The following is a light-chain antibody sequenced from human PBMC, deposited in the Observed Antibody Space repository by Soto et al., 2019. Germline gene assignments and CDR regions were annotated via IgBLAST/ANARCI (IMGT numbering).Light chain of an antibody. J-gene: IGLJ2*01. CDR2: EVS. V-gene: IGLV2-14*01. CDR1: SSDVGGYNY. Sequence: QSALTQPASVSGSPGQSITISCTGTSSDVGGYNYVSWYQQHPGKAPKLMIYEVSNRPSGVSNRFSGSKSGNTASLTISGLQAEDEADHYCSSYTSSSTPYVVFGGGTQLTVL. CDR3: SSYTSSSTPYVV.